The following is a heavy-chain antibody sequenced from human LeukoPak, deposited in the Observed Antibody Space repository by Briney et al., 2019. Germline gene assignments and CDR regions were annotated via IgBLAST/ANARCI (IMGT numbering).Heavy chain of an antibody. CDR3: AKTLDVDIRYYYYYGMDV. V-gene: IGHV3-23*01. CDR2: ISGSGGST. CDR1: GFTFSSYA. D-gene: IGHD2-2*03. Sequence: GGSLRLSCAASGFTFSSYAMSWVRQAPGKGLEWVSAISGSGGSTYYADSVKGRFTISRDNSKNTLYLQMNSLRAEDTAVYYCAKTLDVDIRYYYYYGMDVWGQGTTVTVSS. J-gene: IGHJ6*02.